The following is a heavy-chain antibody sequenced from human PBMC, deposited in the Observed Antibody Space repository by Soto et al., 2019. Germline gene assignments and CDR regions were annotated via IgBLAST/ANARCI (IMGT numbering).Heavy chain of an antibody. CDR2: INHSGST. D-gene: IGHD2-15*01. CDR1: GVSFSDYY. CDR3: ARERVKDCSGGSCARLDF. V-gene: IGHV4-34*01. J-gene: IGHJ4*02. Sequence: SETLSLTCAVYGVSFSDYYWSWIRQPPGKGLQWIGEINHSGSTNYNPSLKSRVTISVDTSKNQFSLKLSSVTAADTAVYYCARERVKDCSGGSCARLDFWGQGALVTVSS.